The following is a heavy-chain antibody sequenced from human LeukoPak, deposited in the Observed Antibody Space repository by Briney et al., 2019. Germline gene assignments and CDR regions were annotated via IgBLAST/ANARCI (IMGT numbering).Heavy chain of an antibody. D-gene: IGHD5-24*01. CDR2: IWYDGSNK. V-gene: IGHV3-33*01. CDR1: GFTFSSYG. J-gene: IGHJ4*02. Sequence: GRSLRLSCAASGFTFSSYGMHWVRQAPGKGLEWVAVIWYDGSNKYYADSVKGRFTISRDNSKNTLYLQMNSPRAEDTAVYYCARGGDGYNAIDYWGQGTLVTVSS. CDR3: ARGGDGYNAIDY.